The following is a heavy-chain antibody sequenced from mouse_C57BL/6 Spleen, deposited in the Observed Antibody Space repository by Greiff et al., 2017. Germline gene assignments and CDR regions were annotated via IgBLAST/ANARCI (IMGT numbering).Heavy chain of an antibody. V-gene: IGHV10-3*01. Sequence: GGGLVQPKGSLKLSCAASGFTFNTYAMHWVRQAPGKGLEWVARIRSKSSNYATYYVDSVKDRFTISRDDSQSMLYLQMNNLKTGDTAMYYCVREGGLYYYGSSYYAMDYWGQGTSVTVSS. J-gene: IGHJ4*01. CDR1: GFTFNTYA. CDR3: VREGGLYYYGSSYYAMDY. CDR2: IRSKSSNYAT. D-gene: IGHD1-1*01.